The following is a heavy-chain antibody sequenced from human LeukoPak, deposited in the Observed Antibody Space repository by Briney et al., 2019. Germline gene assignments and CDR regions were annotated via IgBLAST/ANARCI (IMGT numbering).Heavy chain of an antibody. CDR2: INSVGSVT. Sequence: GRSLRLSCPASGFIFSSYWMHCDRQAPGNGLLWVSRINSVGSVTTYAGSVKGRFTISRHNPKHTLYLQMTWLRAAVTAVYGCTGATGCFYGLVYCGHGTLVTVSS. CDR1: GFIFSSYW. V-gene: IGHV3-74*01. J-gene: IGHJ4*01. CDR3: TGATGCFYGLVY. D-gene: IGHD4-17*01.